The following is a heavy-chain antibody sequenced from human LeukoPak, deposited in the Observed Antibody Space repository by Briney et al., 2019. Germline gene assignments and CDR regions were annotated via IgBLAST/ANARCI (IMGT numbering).Heavy chain of an antibody. CDR2: INPNSGGT. D-gene: IGHD2-8*01. CDR3: AGGRVYCTNGVCYIGAFDI. CDR1: GYTFTGYY. Sequence: ASVKVSCKASGYTFTGYYMHWVRQAPGQGLEWMGWINPNSGGTNYAQKFQGRVTMTRDTSISTAYMELGRLRSDDTAVYYCAGGRVYCTNGVCYIGAFDIWGQGTMVTVSS. V-gene: IGHV1-2*02. J-gene: IGHJ3*02.